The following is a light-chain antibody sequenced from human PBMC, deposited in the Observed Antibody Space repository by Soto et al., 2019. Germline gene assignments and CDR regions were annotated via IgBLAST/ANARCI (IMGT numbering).Light chain of an antibody. Sequence: QSVLTQPPSVSGTPGQRSTTPCPEGISTTETNKLHWFKQLPGTAPKVLSNRDNQRPSGVPDRFPGSKSGTSASLAISGLRSEDEAEYYCAAWDDTVRSYVFGTGTKLTVL. CDR2: RDN. V-gene: IGLV1-47*01. CDR3: AAWDDTVRSYV. J-gene: IGLJ1*01. CDR1: ISTTETNK.